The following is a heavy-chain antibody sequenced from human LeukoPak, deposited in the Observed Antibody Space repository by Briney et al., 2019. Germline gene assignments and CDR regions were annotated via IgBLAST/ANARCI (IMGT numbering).Heavy chain of an antibody. D-gene: IGHD3-22*01. CDR3: AVGSYYYDTSGYYPFDY. CDR1: GGTFSSYA. CDR2: IIPIFGTA. Sequence: SVKVSCKASGGTFSSYAISWVRQAPGQGREWMGGIIPIFGTANYAQKFQGRVQITTDESTSTAYMELSSLRSEDTAVYYCAVGSYYYDTSGYYPFDYWGQGTLVTVSS. J-gene: IGHJ4*02. V-gene: IGHV1-69*05.